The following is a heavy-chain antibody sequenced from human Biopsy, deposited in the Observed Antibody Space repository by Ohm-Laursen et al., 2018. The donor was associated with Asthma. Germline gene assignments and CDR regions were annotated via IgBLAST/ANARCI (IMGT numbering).Heavy chain of an antibody. CDR2: IWFDGSNK. J-gene: IGHJ4*02. D-gene: IGHD3-10*01. V-gene: IGHV3-33*01. CDR3: GRERSYMVDY. CDR1: GFTFGSYG. Sequence: SLRLSCAASGFTFGSYGLHWVRQAPGKGLEWVADIWFDGSNKHYADSVKGRFTISRDNSKNTLYLQMNSLRAEDTALYYWGRERSYMVDYWGQGTLVIVSS.